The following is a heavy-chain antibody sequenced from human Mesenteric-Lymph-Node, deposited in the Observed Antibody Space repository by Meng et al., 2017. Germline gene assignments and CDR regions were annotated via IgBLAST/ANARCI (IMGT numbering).Heavy chain of an antibody. CDR2: IKQDGSEK. CDR3: ARGGLTTGLISYYYDTADPMYYYYGMDV. V-gene: IGHV3-7*03. CDR1: GFTFSSYW. J-gene: IGHJ6*02. Sequence: GESLKISCAASGFTFSSYWMSWVRQAPGKGLEWVANIKQDGSEKYYVDAVKGRFTISRDNAKNSLYLQMNSLRAEDTAVYYCARGGLTTGLISYYYDTADPMYYYYGMDVWGQGTTVTVSS. D-gene: IGHD3-22*01.